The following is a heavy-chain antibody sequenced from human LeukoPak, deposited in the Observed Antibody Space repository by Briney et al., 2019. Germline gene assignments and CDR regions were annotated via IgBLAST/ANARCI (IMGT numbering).Heavy chain of an antibody. J-gene: IGHJ4*02. CDR3: ARDLPSGYRPFGY. Sequence: PGGSLRLSCATSGFTFSDYYMSWIRQAPGKELECLSHVSSSSTYTNYADSVKGRFTISRDNAKNSLYLQMNSLRAEDTAVYYCARDLPSGYRPFGYWGQGTLVTVSS. CDR2: VSSSSTYT. D-gene: IGHD3-9*01. CDR1: GFTFSDYY. V-gene: IGHV3-11*06.